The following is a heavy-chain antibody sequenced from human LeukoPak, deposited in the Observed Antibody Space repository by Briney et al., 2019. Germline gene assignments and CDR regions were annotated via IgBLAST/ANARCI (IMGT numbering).Heavy chain of an antibody. CDR3: ARAICSGGSCYSGPFDP. D-gene: IGHD2-15*01. CDR1: GGSISSYY. CDR2: IYYSGST. J-gene: IGHJ5*02. V-gene: IGHV4-59*01. Sequence: SETLSLTCTVSGGSISSYYWSWIRQPPGKGLEWIGYIYYSGSTNYNPSLKGRVTISVDTSKNQFSLKLSSVTAADTAVYYCARAICSGGSCYSGPFDPWGQGTLVTVSS.